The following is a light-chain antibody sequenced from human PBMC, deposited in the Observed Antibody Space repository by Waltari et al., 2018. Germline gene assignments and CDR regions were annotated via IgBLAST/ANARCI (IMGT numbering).Light chain of an antibody. V-gene: IGKV1-39*01. J-gene: IGKJ1*01. CDR2: AAS. CDR1: QSISSY. CDR3: QQSYSTPPWT. Sequence: DIQITQPTSSLSAPVGDRVTITCRASQSISSYLNWYQQKPGKAPKLLIYAASSLQSGVPSRFSGSGSGTDFTLTISSLQPEDFATYYCQQSYSTPPWTFGQGTKVEIK.